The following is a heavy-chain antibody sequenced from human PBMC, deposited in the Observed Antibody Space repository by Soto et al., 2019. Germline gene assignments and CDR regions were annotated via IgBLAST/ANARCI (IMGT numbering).Heavy chain of an antibody. CDR1: GLSITDSEMG. J-gene: IGHJ5*02. CDR2: IDSSGEK. D-gene: IGHD3-16*01. CDR3: ARRHLAVAVSPWFDP. V-gene: IGHV2-26*01. Sequence: QVTLKESGPVLVNPTETLTLRCTVSGLSITDSEMGVSWIRQPPGKALEWLAHIDSSGEKSYRTFLKNRLTISKDTSKSQIVLIMTNMDPADTATYYCARRHLAVAVSPWFDPWGQGILVTVSS.